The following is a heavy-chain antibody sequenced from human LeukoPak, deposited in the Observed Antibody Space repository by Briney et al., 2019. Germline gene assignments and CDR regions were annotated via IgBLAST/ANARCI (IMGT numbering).Heavy chain of an antibody. J-gene: IGHJ5*02. CDR3: ARPLDPNWFDP. V-gene: IGHV4-39*01. Sequence: SETLSLTCTVSGGSISSSGYYWGWIRQPPGKGLEWIGSIYYSGSTYYNPSLKSRVTISVDTSKNQFSLKLSSVTAADTAVYYCARPLDPNWFDPWGQGTLVTVSS. CDR2: IYYSGST. CDR1: GGSISSSGYY.